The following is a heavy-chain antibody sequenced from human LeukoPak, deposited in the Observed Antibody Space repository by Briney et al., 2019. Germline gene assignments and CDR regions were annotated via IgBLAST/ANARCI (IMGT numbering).Heavy chain of an antibody. Sequence: ASVKVSCKASGYTLASYYMHWVRQAPGQGLEWMGIINPSGGSTSYAQKFQGRVTMTRDTSTSTVYMELSSLRSEDTAVYYCARGYCSGSSCLDAFDIWGQGTMVTVSS. D-gene: IGHD2-15*01. V-gene: IGHV1-46*01. J-gene: IGHJ3*02. CDR3: ARGYCSGSSCLDAFDI. CDR1: GYTLASYY. CDR2: INPSGGST.